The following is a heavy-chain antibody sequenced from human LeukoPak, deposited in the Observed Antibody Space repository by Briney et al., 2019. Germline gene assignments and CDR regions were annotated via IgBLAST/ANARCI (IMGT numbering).Heavy chain of an antibody. CDR3: ASGAYSSGSFVN. J-gene: IGHJ4*01. CDR2: LYYSGNA. D-gene: IGHD3-10*01. Sequence: SETLSLTCSVSGGSVSSSNYYWGWIRQPPGEGLEWIGNLYYSGNAYSKPSLKSRLTISIDTSKNQFSLTLTSMTAADTAVYYCASGAYSSGSFVNWGHGTLVTVSS. CDR1: GGSVSSSNYY. V-gene: IGHV4-39*01.